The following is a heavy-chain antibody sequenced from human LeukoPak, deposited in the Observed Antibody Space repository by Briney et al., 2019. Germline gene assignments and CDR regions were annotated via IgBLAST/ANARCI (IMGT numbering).Heavy chain of an antibody. CDR2: IYTSGST. D-gene: IGHD1-26*01. CDR3: ASEGGHIVGAKPHFDD. V-gene: IGHV4-4*07. Sequence: SAPLPLTCTVSGGSISSYYWSWIRQPAGKGLEWIGRIYTSGSTNYNPSLKSRVTMSVDTSKNQFSLKLSSVTAADTAVYYCASEGGHIVGAKPHFDDWGQGTLVTVSS. J-gene: IGHJ4*02. CDR1: GGSISSYY.